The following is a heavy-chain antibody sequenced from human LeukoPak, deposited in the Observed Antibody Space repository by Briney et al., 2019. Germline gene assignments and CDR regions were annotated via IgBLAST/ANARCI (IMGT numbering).Heavy chain of an antibody. J-gene: IGHJ4*02. V-gene: IGHV3-7*04. CDR2: IKQDGSEK. D-gene: IGHD4/OR15-4a*01. Sequence: GGSLRLSCAVSGFTFSSYWMSWVRQAPGKGLEWVANIKQDGSEKYYVDSVKGRFTISRDNAKNSLYLQMNSLRADDTAVFYCARGLTVDFWGQGTLATVSS. CDR3: ARGLTVDF. CDR1: GFTFSSYW.